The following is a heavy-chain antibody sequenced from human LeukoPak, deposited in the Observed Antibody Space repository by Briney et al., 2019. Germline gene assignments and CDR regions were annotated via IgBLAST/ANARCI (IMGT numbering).Heavy chain of an antibody. Sequence: ASVKVSCKASGYTFTSYDINWVRLANGPGIDCMGWMNPNSGNTGYAQKFQGRVTMTRNTSISTAYMELSSLRSEDTAVYYCARATERVLLWFGKKYYFDYWGQGTLVTVSS. J-gene: IGHJ4*02. V-gene: IGHV1-8*01. CDR1: GYTFTSYD. CDR3: ARATERVLLWFGKKYYFDY. D-gene: IGHD3-10*01. CDR2: MNPNSGNT.